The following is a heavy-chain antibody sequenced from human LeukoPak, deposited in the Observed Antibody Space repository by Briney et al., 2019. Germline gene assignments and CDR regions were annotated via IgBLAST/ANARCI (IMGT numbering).Heavy chain of an antibody. V-gene: IGHV1-18*01. CDR2: ISAYNGNT. D-gene: IGHD3-9*01. Sequence: GASVKVSCKASGYTFTSYGISWVRQAPGQGLEWMGWISAYNGNTNYAQKLRGRVTMTTDTSTSTAYMELRSLRSDDTAVYYCARAAVDYDILTGYYYNRWNWFDPWGQGTLVTVSS. CDR3: ARAAVDYDILTGYYYNRWNWFDP. CDR1: GYTFTSYG. J-gene: IGHJ5*02.